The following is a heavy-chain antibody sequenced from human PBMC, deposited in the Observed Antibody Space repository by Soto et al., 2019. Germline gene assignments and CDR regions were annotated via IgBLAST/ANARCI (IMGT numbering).Heavy chain of an antibody. J-gene: IGHJ4*02. V-gene: IGHV3-7*01. D-gene: IGHD3-3*01. CDR1: GFTFSSYW. Sequence: EVQLVESGGGLVQPGGSLRLSCAASGFTFSSYWMSWVRQAPGKGLEWVANIKQDGSEKYYVDSVKGRFTISRDNAKNSRYLQMNSLRAEDTAVYYCARDGRDNTYYDFWSGYYTPAPGYWGQGTLVTVSS. CDR3: ARDGRDNTYYDFWSGYYTPAPGY. CDR2: IKQDGSEK.